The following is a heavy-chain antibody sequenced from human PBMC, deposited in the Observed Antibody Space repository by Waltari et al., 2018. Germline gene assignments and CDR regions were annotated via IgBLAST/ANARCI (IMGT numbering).Heavy chain of an antibody. CDR2: IYYSGST. J-gene: IGHJ4*02. V-gene: IGHV4-31*03. CDR3: ARDRRAAAGRFDY. D-gene: IGHD6-13*01. CDR1: GGSISRGGSY. Sequence: QVQLQESGPGLVKPSQTLSLTCPVSGGSISRGGSYWSWTRQHPGKGLEWIGYIYYSGSTYYNPSLKSRVTISVDTSKNQFSLKLSSVTAADTAMYYCARDRRAAAGRFDYWGQGTLVTVSS.